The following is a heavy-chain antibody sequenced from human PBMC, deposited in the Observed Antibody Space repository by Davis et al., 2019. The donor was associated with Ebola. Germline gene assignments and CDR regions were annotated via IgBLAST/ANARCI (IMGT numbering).Heavy chain of an antibody. CDR2: ISAYNGNT. CDR1: GYTFTSYG. Sequence: AASVKVSCKASGYTFTSYGISWVRQAPGQGLEWMGWISAYNGNTNYAQKLQGRVTMTTDTSTSTAYMELRSLRSDDTAVYYCARGYDFWSGYSPYYYYGMDVWGQGTTVTVSS. V-gene: IGHV1-18*01. CDR3: ARGYDFWSGYSPYYYYGMDV. J-gene: IGHJ6*02. D-gene: IGHD3-3*01.